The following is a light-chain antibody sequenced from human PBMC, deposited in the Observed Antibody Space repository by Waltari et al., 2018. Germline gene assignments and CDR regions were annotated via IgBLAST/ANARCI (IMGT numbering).Light chain of an antibody. J-gene: IGKJ1*01. CDR2: DVS. V-gene: IGKV3-20*01. CDR1: ESVRGA. Sequence: EIVLTQSPGTLSLSPGERATLPCRTSESVRGALAWYQQRPGQAPRLLIYDVSSRATGIPDRFSGSGSGTDFSLTISRLEPEDFALYYCQHYRSLPVTFGQGTKVEIK. CDR3: QHYRSLPVT.